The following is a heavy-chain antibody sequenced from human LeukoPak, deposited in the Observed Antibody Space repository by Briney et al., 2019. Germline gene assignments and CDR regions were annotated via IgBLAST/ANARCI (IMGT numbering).Heavy chain of an antibody. D-gene: IGHD1-1*01. CDR1: GFTVSSNY. CDR2: IYSGGST. V-gene: IGHV3-66*01. Sequence: GGSLRLSCAVSGFTVSSNYMTWVRRAPGKGLEWVSIIYSGGSTYYADSVKGRFTISRDNSKNTLYLQMNSLRAEDTAVYYCARNPSENVAGFDYWGQGTLVTVSS. J-gene: IGHJ4*02. CDR3: ARNPSENVAGFDY.